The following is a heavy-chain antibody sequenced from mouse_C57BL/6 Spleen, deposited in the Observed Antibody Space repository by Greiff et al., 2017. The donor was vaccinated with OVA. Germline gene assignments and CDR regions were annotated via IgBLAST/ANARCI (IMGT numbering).Heavy chain of an antibody. CDR3: ARWDDYDGAWFAY. CDR2: IYPGDGDT. CDR1: GYAFSSYW. V-gene: IGHV1-80*01. Sequence: VKLMESGAELVKPGASVKISCKASGYAFSSYWMNWVKQRPGKGLEWIGQIYPGDGDTNYNGKFKGKATLTADKSSSTAYMQLSSLTSEDSAVYFCARWDDYDGAWFAYWGQGTLVTVSA. D-gene: IGHD2-4*01. J-gene: IGHJ3*01.